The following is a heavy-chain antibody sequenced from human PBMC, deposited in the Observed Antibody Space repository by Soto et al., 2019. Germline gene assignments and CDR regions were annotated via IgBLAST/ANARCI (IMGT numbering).Heavy chain of an antibody. J-gene: IGHJ4*02. CDR2: IVVGSGNT. V-gene: IGHV1-58*02. CDR1: GFTFSSSA. CDR3: AAVETIGRAR. Sequence: GASGKVSCKASGFTFSSSAMEWVRQARGQRLEWIGWIVVGSGNTNYAQKFQERVTITRDMSTSTAYMELSSLRSEDTAVYYCAAVETIGRARWGQGTLVTVSS. D-gene: IGHD3-3*01.